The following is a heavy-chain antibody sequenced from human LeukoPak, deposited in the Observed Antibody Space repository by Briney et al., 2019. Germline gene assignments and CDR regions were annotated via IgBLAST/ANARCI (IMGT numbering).Heavy chain of an antibody. D-gene: IGHD3-3*01. CDR2: IYYSGST. Sequence: SETLSLTCTVSGGSISSGDYYWSWIRQPPGKGLEWIGYIYYSGSTYYNPSLKSRVTISVDTSKNQFSLKLSSVTAADTAVYYCARAQSQYDFWSGYSPTHAFDIWGQGTMVTVSS. V-gene: IGHV4-30-4*01. CDR1: GGSISSGDYY. CDR3: ARAQSQYDFWSGYSPTHAFDI. J-gene: IGHJ3*02.